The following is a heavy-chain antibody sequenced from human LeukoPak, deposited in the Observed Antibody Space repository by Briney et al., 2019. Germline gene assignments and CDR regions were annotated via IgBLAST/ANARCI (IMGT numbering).Heavy chain of an antibody. CDR3: AKDPRSGGRLPFDY. J-gene: IGHJ4*02. CDR2: IYSGGST. D-gene: IGHD2-15*01. Sequence: PGGSLRLSCAASGFTLGSNYMSWVRQAPGKGLEWVSVIYSGGSTYYADSVKGRFTISRDNSKNTLYLQMNSLIAEDTAVYYCAKDPRSGGRLPFDYWGQGTLVTVSS. V-gene: IGHV3-53*01. CDR1: GFTLGSNY.